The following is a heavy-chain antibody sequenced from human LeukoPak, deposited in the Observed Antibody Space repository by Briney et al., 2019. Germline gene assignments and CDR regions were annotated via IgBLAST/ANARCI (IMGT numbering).Heavy chain of an antibody. CDR1: GGSISSYY. Sequence: KPSETLSLTCTVSGGSISSYYWSWIRQPAGKGLESLGCIDTSGSTNYNPYLKGRVTMSVDTSKNQFSLKLSSVTAADTAVYYCARGGVHDWFDPWGQGTLVTVSS. CDR2: IDTSGST. CDR3: ARGGVHDWFDP. D-gene: IGHD1-1*01. V-gene: IGHV4-4*07. J-gene: IGHJ5*02.